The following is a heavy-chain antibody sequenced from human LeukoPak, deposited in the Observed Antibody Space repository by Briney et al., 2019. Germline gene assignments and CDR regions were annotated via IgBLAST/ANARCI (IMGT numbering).Heavy chain of an antibody. J-gene: IGHJ4*02. D-gene: IGHD3-16*01. V-gene: IGHV3-30*18. CDR3: AKDFGGGYVPYFFEN. CDR2: ISYDGKKT. Sequence: GGSLRLSCAASGFTFSTSGMHWVRQAPGEGLEWVALISYDGKKTFYPDSVKGRFSISRDNSNSTLYLQMKGLRPEDTAVYYCAKDFGGGYVPYFFENWGQGTLITVSS. CDR1: GFTFSTSG.